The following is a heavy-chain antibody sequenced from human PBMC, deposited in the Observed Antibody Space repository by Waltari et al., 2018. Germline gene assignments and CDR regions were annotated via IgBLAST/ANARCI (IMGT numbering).Heavy chain of an antibody. J-gene: IGHJ4*02. D-gene: IGHD3-3*01. CDR1: GFPLNSYP. V-gene: IGHV3-30*04. CDR3: ARKATVFGVGGYLDY. Sequence: QVQLVDSGGGVVKPGKSLRLSCAASGFPLNSYPLHWVRQAPGKGLEWVAVISFDGSIKYYAKSVKGRFTISRDNSNNTLNLQMNSLTPEDTAVYYCARKATVFGVGGYLDYWGQGALVIVSS. CDR2: ISFDGSIK.